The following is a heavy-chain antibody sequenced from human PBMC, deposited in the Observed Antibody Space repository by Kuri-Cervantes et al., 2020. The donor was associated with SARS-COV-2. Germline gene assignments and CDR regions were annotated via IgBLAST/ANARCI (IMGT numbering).Heavy chain of an antibody. D-gene: IGHD3-3*01. V-gene: IGHV3-23*01. CDR3: AKDFWSGYYYFDY. Sequence: GGSLRLSCAASGFTFSSYAMSWVRQAPGKGLEWVSDISGSGGSTYYADSVKGRFTISRDNSKNTLYLQMNSLRAEDTAVYYCAKDFWSGYYYFDYWGQGTLVTVSS. J-gene: IGHJ4*02. CDR2: ISGSGGST. CDR1: GFTFSSYA.